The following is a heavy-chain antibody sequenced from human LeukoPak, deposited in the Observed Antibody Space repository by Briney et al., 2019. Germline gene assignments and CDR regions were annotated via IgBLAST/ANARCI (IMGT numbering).Heavy chain of an antibody. CDR1: GITFSGHN. CDR2: HKNNNNPI. V-gene: IGHV3-48*01. CDR3: ARGLHYYDSSGYYYPDAFDV. D-gene: IGHD3-22*01. Sequence: GSPKLPLSTPGITFSGHNMNRGRQAPGKGLELGSYHKNNNNPIYYADSVKGRFTISRDNAKNSLYLQMNSLRAEDTAVYYCARGLHYYDSSGYYYPDAFDVWGQGTMVTVSS. J-gene: IGHJ3*01.